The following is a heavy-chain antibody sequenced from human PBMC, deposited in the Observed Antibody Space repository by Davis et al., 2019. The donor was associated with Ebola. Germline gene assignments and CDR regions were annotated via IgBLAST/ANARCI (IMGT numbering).Heavy chain of an antibody. J-gene: IGHJ6*02. V-gene: IGHV3-48*02. Sequence: PGGSLRLSCAASGFTFSSYSMNWVRQAPGKGLEWVSYISSSSSTIYYADSVKGRFTISRDNAKNSLYLQMNSLRDEDTAVYYCARDHTDTIFGVVMKYYYGMDVWGQGTTVTVSS. CDR3: ARDHTDTIFGVVMKYYYGMDV. CDR2: ISSSSSTI. CDR1: GFTFSSYS. D-gene: IGHD3-3*01.